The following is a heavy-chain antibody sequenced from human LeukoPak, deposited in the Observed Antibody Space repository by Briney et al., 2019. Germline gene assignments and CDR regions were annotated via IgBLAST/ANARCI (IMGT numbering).Heavy chain of an antibody. D-gene: IGHD3-10*01. CDR2: IYHSGST. J-gene: IGHJ5*02. Sequence: SETLSLTCAVSGYSISSGYYWGWIRQPPGKGLEWIGSIYHSGSTYYNPSLKSQVTISVDTSKNQFSLKLSSVTAADTAVYYCARGGDYGSGSYYVDGFDPWGQGTLVTVSS. CDR3: ARGGDYGSGSYYVDGFDP. V-gene: IGHV4-38-2*01. CDR1: GYSISSGYY.